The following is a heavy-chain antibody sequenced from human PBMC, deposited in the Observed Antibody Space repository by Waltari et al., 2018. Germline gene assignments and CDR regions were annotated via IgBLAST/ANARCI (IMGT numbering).Heavy chain of an antibody. J-gene: IGHJ4*02. CDR2: GLSTGKT. CDR3: ARDRGRGLYLDV. D-gene: IGHD2-15*01. V-gene: IGHV4-4*02. CDR1: GDFVTSSNW. Sequence: QLQESGPGPVKPSGTVSISCAASGDFVTSSNWWRWVRQAPQRGLECIGQGLSTGKTKYGPSFASRVTMSLDASNMQFSLKVTSATAADTAVYSCARDRGRGLYLDVWGPGTLVTVSP.